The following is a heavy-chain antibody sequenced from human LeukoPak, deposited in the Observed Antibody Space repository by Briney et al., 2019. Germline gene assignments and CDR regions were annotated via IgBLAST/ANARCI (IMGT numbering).Heavy chain of an antibody. V-gene: IGHV3-33*06. CDR2: IWYDGSNE. J-gene: IGHJ4*02. CDR1: GVSINSYG. D-gene: IGHD3-22*01. CDR3: AKDYYDSSGYHGSAGYFDY. Sequence: GGSLRLSCTASGVSINSYGTHWVRQAPGKGLEWVAVIWYDGSNENYADSVKGRFTISRDNSKNTLYLQMNSLRAEDTAVYYCAKDYYDSSGYHGSAGYFDYWGQGALVTVSS.